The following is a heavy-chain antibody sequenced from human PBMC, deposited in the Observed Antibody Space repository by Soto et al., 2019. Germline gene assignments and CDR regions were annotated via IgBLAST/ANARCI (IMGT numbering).Heavy chain of an antibody. CDR1: GYTFTSYG. CDR3: ARVLYGEPYYYYGMDV. Sequence: ASVKVSCKASGYTFTSYGISWVRQAPGQGLEWMGWISAYNGNTNYAQKLQGRVTMTTDTSTSTAYMELRSLRSDDTAVYYCARVLYGEPYYYYGMDVWGQGTTATVSS. CDR2: ISAYNGNT. D-gene: IGHD4-17*01. V-gene: IGHV1-18*04. J-gene: IGHJ6*02.